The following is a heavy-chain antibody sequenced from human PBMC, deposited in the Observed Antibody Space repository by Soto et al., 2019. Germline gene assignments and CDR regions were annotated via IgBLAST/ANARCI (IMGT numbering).Heavy chain of an antibody. CDR1: GFTFSSYA. J-gene: IGHJ4*02. V-gene: IGHV3-30-3*01. D-gene: IGHD1-1*01. Sequence: GGSLRLSCAASGFTFSSYAMHWVRQAPGKGLEWVAVISYDGSNKYYADSVKGRFTISRDNSKNTLYLQMNSLRAEDTAVYYCARNEPGSYNPFDYWGQETLVTVSS. CDR2: ISYDGSNK. CDR3: ARNEPGSYNPFDY.